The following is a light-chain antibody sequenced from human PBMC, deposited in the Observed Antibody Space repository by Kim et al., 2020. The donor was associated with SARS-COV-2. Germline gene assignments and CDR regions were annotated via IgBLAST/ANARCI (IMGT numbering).Light chain of an antibody. Sequence: QSVLTQPPSASGTPGRTVTLSCSGSYSNIGRNYVYWFQQVPGTAPKLLIYKTDQRPSGVPDRLSGSKSGTSASLAISGLRSEDEADYYCSVWDIGLSGWLFGGGTQLTVL. CDR1: YSNIGRNY. CDR2: KTD. J-gene: IGLJ3*02. CDR3: SVWDIGLSGWL. V-gene: IGLV1-47*01.